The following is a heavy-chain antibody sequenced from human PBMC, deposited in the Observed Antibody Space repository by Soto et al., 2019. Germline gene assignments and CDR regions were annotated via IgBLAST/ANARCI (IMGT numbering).Heavy chain of an antibody. J-gene: IGHJ6*02. Sequence: PGGSLRLSCAASGFTSSSHGMHWVRQAQGKGLEWVAVIWYDGSNKYYADSVKGRFTISRDNSKNTLYLQMNSLRAEDTAVYYCARDYFDNYYYGMDVWGQGTTVTVSS. CDR2: IWYDGSNK. V-gene: IGHV3-33*01. CDR3: ARDYFDNYYYGMDV. D-gene: IGHD3-10*01. CDR1: GFTSSSHG.